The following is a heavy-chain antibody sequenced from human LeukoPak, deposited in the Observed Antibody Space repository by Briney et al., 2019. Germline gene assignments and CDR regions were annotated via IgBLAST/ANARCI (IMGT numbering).Heavy chain of an antibody. D-gene: IGHD1-26*01. CDR1: GGSISSYY. Sequence: SETLSLTCTVSGGSISSYYWSWIRQPAGKGLEWIGRIYTSGSTNYNPSHKSRVTMSVDTSKNQFSLKLSSVTAADTAVYYCARGRPYSGSLRYYFDYWGQGTLVTVSS. CDR2: IYTSGST. J-gene: IGHJ4*02. V-gene: IGHV4-4*07. CDR3: ARGRPYSGSLRYYFDY.